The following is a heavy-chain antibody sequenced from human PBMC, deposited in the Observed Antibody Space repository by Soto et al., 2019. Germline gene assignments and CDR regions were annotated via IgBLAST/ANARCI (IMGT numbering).Heavy chain of an antibody. D-gene: IGHD6-25*01. CDR1: GDTFSSYA. V-gene: IGHV1-69*01. CDR2: VVPIFGTA. Sequence: QVQLVQSGAEVKKPGSSVKVSCKASGDTFSSYAISWVRQAPGRGLEWMGGVVPIFGTANYAQKFQGRVTITADESTSTAHMVLRSLRSEDAAVYYCARGVGPAANEECDFDYWGQGPLVSVSA. J-gene: IGHJ4*02. CDR3: ARGVGPAANEECDFDY.